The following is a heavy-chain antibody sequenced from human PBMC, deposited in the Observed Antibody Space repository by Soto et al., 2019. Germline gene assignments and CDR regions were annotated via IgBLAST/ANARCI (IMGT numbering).Heavy chain of an antibody. CDR1: GYTFINYY. D-gene: IGHD2-2*01. Sequence: QVQLVQSGAEVKKPGASLSISCKASGYTFINYYMHWVRQVPGQGLEWMGAIDTSGDSSTTYAQNVQGRVTITRDTSTSTVYLELTSLRSEDTAVYYCARDLPSTSYGLDVWGQGTTDTVS. J-gene: IGHJ6*02. V-gene: IGHV1-46*03. CDR3: ARDLPSTSYGLDV. CDR2: IDTSGDSST.